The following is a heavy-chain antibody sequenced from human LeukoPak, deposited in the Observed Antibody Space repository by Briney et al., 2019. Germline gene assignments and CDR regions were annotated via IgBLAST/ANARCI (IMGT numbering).Heavy chain of an antibody. Sequence: GGSLRLSCAASGFTFSSYAMHWVRQAPGKGLEYVSAISSNGGSTYYANSVKGRFTFSRDNSKNTLYLQMGSLRAEDMAVYYCARMYYDFWSGYYDYWGQGTLVTVSS. V-gene: IGHV3-64*01. CDR1: GFTFSSYA. J-gene: IGHJ4*02. CDR3: ARMYYDFWSGYYDY. CDR2: ISSNGGST. D-gene: IGHD3-3*01.